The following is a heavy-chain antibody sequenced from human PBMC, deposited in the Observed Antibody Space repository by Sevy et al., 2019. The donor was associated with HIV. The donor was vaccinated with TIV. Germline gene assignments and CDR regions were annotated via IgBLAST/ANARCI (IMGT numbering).Heavy chain of an antibody. V-gene: IGHV1-8*02. CDR3: VRDWNGSGSYHGY. D-gene: IGHD3-10*01. Sequence: ASVKVSCKASGYTFTTYEIKWVRQAAGHRLEWMGWMNPNTGNRGCAQKFQGRVTMTRDVSITTAYMDLSSLKSDDTAVYYCVRDWNGSGSYHGYWGQGTLVTVSS. CDR1: GYTFTTYE. CDR2: MNPNTGNR. J-gene: IGHJ4*02.